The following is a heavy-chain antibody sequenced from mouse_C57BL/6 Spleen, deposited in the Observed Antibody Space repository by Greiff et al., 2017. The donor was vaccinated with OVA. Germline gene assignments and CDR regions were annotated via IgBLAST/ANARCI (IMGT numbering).Heavy chain of an antibody. CDR3: ARERNGYYPFAY. V-gene: IGHV1-59*01. D-gene: IGHD2-3*01. J-gene: IGHJ3*01. CDR1: GYTFTSYW. Sequence: QVHVKQPGAELVRPGTSVKLSCKASGYTFTSYWMHWVKQRPGQGLEWIGVIDPSDSYTNYNQKFKGKATLTVDTSSSTAYMQLSSLTSEDSAVYYCARERNGYYPFAYWGQGTLVTVSA. CDR2: IDPSDSYT.